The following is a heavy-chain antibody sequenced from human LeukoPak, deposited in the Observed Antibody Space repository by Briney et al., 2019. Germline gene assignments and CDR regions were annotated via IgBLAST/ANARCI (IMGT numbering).Heavy chain of an antibody. J-gene: IGHJ4*02. CDR1: GGSFSGYY. D-gene: IGHD2-15*01. CDR3: ARGSSSGEDIVVVVAALPYFDY. Sequence: SETLSLTCAVYGGSFSGYYWSWIRQPPGKGLEWIGEINHSGSTNYHPSLKSRVTISVDTSKNQFSLKLSSVTAADTAVYYCARGSSSGEDIVVVVAALPYFDYWGQGTLVTVSS. CDR2: INHSGST. V-gene: IGHV4-34*01.